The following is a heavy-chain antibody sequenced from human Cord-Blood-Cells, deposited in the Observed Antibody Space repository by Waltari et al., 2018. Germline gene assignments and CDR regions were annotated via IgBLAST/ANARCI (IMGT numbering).Heavy chain of an antibody. CDR1: GYTFTSYA. D-gene: IGHD6-13*01. V-gene: IGHV1-3*01. J-gene: IGHJ4*02. Sequence: QVQLVQSGAEVKKPGASVKVSCKASGYTFTSYAMHWVRQAPGQRLEWMGWINAGNGNTKSSRKFQVRVTITRHTSSSTAYMELSSLRSEDTAVYYFARVYASSSSWYDYWGQGTLVTVSS. CDR2: INAGNGNT. CDR3: ARVYASSSSWYDY.